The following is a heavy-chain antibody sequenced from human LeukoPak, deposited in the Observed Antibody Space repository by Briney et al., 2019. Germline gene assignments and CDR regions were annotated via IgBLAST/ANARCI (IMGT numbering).Heavy chain of an antibody. CDR1: GFSFSGHW. CDR3: ARGPNSNWSGLDF. V-gene: IGHV3-74*01. Sequence: GGSLRLSCTASGFSFSGHWMHWARQLPGKGLVWVSRISPTGSTTSYADSVKGRFAVSRDNAENTLYLQVNNLRAEDTAVYYCARGPNSNWSGLDFWGQGTLLTVSS. CDR2: ISPTGSTT. D-gene: IGHD6-6*01. J-gene: IGHJ4*02.